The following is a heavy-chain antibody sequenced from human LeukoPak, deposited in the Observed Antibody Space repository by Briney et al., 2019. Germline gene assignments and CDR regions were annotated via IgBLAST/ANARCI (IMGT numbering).Heavy chain of an antibody. D-gene: IGHD3-10*01. CDR3: ITMVRGVINY. Sequence: GGSLRLSCAASGFTFSSYAMSWVRQAPGKGLEWVSAISGSGGSTYYADSVKGRFTISRDNSKNTLYLQMNSLKTEDTAAYYCITMVRGVINYWGQGTLVTVSS. CDR1: GFTFSSYA. CDR2: ISGSGGST. J-gene: IGHJ4*02. V-gene: IGHV3-23*01.